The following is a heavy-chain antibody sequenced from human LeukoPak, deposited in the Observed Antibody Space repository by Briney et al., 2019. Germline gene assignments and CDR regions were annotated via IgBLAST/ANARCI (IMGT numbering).Heavy chain of an antibody. J-gene: IGHJ5*02. D-gene: IGHD3-10*01. V-gene: IGHV1-8*01. CDR2: MNPNSGNT. CDR1: GYTFTSYD. Sequence: ASVKVSCKASGYTFTSYDINWVRQATGQGLEWMGWMNPNSGNTGYAQKFQGRVTMTRNTSISTAYMELSSLRSEDTAVYYCARVQTCYYGSGSSNWFDPWGQGTLVTVSS. CDR3: ARVQTCYYGSGSSNWFDP.